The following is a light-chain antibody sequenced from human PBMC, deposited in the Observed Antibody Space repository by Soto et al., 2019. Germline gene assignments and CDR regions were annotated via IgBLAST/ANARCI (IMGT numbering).Light chain of an antibody. Sequence: EIVLTQSPATLSLSPGERATLSCRASQSVSSYLAWYQQKPGQAPRLLIYDASNWATGIPARFSGSGSGTDFTLTISSLEPEDFAVYYCQQRSNWPRTFGQGTKV. CDR2: DAS. CDR3: QQRSNWPRT. CDR1: QSVSSY. J-gene: IGKJ1*01. V-gene: IGKV3-11*01.